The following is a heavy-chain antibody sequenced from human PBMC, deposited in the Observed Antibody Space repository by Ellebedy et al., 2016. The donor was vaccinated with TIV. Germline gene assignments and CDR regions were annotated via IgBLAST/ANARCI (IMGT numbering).Heavy chain of an antibody. Sequence: ASVKVSCKASGYTFTSYFMHWVRQAPGQGLEWMGWISGYNGRTSYAQNFQGRLTLTTDTSTSTADMDLRSLTSDDTAVYFCARDTDRVPDYWGQGTLITVSS. CDR3: ARDTDRVPDY. CDR2: ISGYNGRT. V-gene: IGHV1-18*04. CDR1: GYTFTSYF. J-gene: IGHJ4*02.